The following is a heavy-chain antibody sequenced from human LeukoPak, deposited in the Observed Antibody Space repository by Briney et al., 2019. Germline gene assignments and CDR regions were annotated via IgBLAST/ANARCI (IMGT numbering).Heavy chain of an antibody. D-gene: IGHD6-13*01. V-gene: IGHV3-11*01. J-gene: IGHJ5*02. CDR3: ARVWQQLESGWFDP. CDR2: ISSSGSTI. Sequence: GGSLRLSCAASGFTFSDYYMSWIRQAPGKGLEWVSYISSSGSTIYYADSVKGRFTISRDNAKNSLYLQMNSLRAEDTAVYYCARVWQQLESGWFDPWGQGTLVTVSS. CDR1: GFTFSDYY.